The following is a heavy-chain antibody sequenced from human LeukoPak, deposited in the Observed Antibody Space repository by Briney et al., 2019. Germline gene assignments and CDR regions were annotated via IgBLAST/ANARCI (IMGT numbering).Heavy chain of an antibody. J-gene: IGHJ6*02. CDR3: ARDLMVGWVAGTKGGYYYYGMDV. Sequence: ASVKVSCKASGGTFSSYAISWVRQAPGQGLEWMGWISAYNGNTNYAQKLQGRVTMTTDTSTSTAYMELRSLRSDDTAVYYCARDLMVGWVAGTKGGYYYYGMDVWGQGTTVTVSS. CDR1: GGTFSSYA. D-gene: IGHD6-19*01. V-gene: IGHV1-18*01. CDR2: ISAYNGNT.